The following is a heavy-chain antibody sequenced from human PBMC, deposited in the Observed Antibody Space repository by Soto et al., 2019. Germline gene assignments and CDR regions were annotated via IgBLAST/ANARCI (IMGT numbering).Heavy chain of an antibody. CDR2: ISSSSSYI. V-gene: IGHV3-21*01. Sequence: EVQLVESGGGLVKPGGSLRLSCAASGFTFSSYSMNWVRQAPGKGLEWVSSISSSSSYIYYADSVKGRFTISRDNAKNSLYLQMNSLRAEDTAVYYCASYGFGSPAYWGQGTLVTVSS. J-gene: IGHJ4*02. CDR3: ASYGFGSPAY. CDR1: GFTFSSYS. D-gene: IGHD3-10*01.